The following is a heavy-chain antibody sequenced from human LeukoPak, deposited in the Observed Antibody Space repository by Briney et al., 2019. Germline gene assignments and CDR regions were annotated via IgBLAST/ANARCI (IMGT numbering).Heavy chain of an antibody. Sequence: GGSLRLSCAASGFTFSTYSMTWVRQAPGKGLEWVSSISTSSTYIYYEDSVKGRFTISRDNAKNSLYLQMNSLRAEDTAVYYCARALFGYIFWGQGTLVTVSS. V-gene: IGHV3-21*01. CDR2: ISTSSTYI. CDR3: ARALFGYIF. CDR1: GFTFSTYS. D-gene: IGHD5-18*01. J-gene: IGHJ4*02.